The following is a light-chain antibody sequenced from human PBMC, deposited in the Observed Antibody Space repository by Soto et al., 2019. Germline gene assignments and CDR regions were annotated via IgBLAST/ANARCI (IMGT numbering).Light chain of an antibody. CDR2: AAS. CDR1: QRISSN. J-gene: IGKJ1*01. V-gene: IGKV3-15*01. CDR3: QQYNNWPLT. Sequence: EIVMTQSPATLSVSPGERATLSCRASQRISSNLAWYQQKPGQAPRLLIYAASTRATGLPARFSGSGSGTEFTLTISSLQSEDFAVYTCQQYNNWPLTFGQGTKVEV.